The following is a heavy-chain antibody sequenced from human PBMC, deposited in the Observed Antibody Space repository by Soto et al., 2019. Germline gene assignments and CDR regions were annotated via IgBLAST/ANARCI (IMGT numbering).Heavy chain of an antibody. J-gene: IGHJ6*02. D-gene: IGHD6-13*01. Sequence: ASVKVSCKASGYTFTSYRITWVRQAPGQGLEWMGWISPDNGHTNYAQNLQGRVAMTTDTSTGTAYMELRSLRSDDTAVYYCARYKTSNSWSGAGMDVWGQGTTVTVSS. CDR1: GYTFTSYR. CDR3: ARYKTSNSWSGAGMDV. V-gene: IGHV1-18*04. CDR2: ISPDNGHT.